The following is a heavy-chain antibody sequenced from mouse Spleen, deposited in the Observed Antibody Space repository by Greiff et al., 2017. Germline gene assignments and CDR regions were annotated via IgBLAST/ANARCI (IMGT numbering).Heavy chain of an antibody. D-gene: IGHD2-5*01. CDR3: ARANYSNYGAMDY. V-gene: IGHV1-18*01. CDR1: GYTFTDYN. Sequence: EVKLMESGPELVKPGASVKIPCKASGYTFTDYNMDWVKQSHGKSLEWIGDINPNNGGTIYNQKFKGKATLTVDKSSSTAYMELRSLTSEDTAVYYCARANYSNYGAMDYWGQGTSVTVSS. CDR2: INPNNGGT. J-gene: IGHJ4*01.